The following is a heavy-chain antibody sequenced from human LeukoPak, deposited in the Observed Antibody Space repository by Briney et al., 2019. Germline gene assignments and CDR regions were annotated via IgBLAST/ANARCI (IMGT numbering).Heavy chain of an antibody. CDR2: IYHSGST. CDR3: ARSPYYYGSGSYYKGDY. Sequence: SETLSLTCAVSGVSISSGGYSWSWIRQPPGKGLEWIGYIYHSGSTYHNPSLKSRVTISVDRSKNQFSLRLSSVTAADTAVYYCARSPYYYGSGSYYKGDYWGQGTLVTVSS. CDR1: GVSISSGGYS. V-gene: IGHV4-30-2*01. J-gene: IGHJ4*02. D-gene: IGHD3-10*01.